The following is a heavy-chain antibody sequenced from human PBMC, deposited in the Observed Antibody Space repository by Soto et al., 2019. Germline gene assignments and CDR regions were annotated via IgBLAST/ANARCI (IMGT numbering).Heavy chain of an antibody. D-gene: IGHD6-13*01. V-gene: IGHV1-69*01. CDR3: ARGDGDSSSWFGSYGMDV. Sequence: QVQLVQSGAEVKKPGSSVKVSCKASGGTFSSYAISWVRQAPGQGLEWMGGIIPIFGTANYAQKFQGRVTITADESTRTAYMELSSLRSEDTAVYYCARGDGDSSSWFGSYGMDVWGKGTTVTVSS. J-gene: IGHJ6*04. CDR2: IIPIFGTA. CDR1: GGTFSSYA.